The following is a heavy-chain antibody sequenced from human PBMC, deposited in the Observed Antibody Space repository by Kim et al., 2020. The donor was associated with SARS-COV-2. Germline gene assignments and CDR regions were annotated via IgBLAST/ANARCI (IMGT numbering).Heavy chain of an antibody. CDR3: AKDFPPQPCGGLGLGDY. V-gene: IGHV3-23*01. Sequence: GGSLRLSCAASGFTFSSYSMSWVRQAPGKGLEWVSAISGSGGSTYYADSVKGRFTISRDTSKTTLYLQMNSLRAEDTAVYYCAKDFPPQPCGGLGLGDYWGQGTLVTASS. D-gene: IGHD5-18*01. CDR2: ISGSGGST. J-gene: IGHJ4*02. CDR1: GFTFSSYS.